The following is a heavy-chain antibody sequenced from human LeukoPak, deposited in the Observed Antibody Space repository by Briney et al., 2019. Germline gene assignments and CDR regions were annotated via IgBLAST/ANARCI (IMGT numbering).Heavy chain of an antibody. CDR1: GGSISSYY. J-gene: IGHJ4*02. D-gene: IGHD3-10*01. Sequence: PSETLSLTCTVSGGSISSYYWSWIRQPPGKGLEWIGYIYYSGSTNYNPSLKSRVTISVDTSKNQFSLKLSSVTAADTAVYYCARQGRKVRTNQGYYFDYWGQGTLVTVSS. CDR3: ARQGRKVRTNQGYYFDY. CDR2: IYYSGST. V-gene: IGHV4-59*08.